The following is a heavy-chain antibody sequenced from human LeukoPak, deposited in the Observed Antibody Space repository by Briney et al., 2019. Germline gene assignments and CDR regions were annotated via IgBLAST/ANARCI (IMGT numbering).Heavy chain of an antibody. CDR3: ATREPREYYFHY. V-gene: IGHV4-59*03. CDR2: IYYSGTT. J-gene: IGHJ4*02. Sequence: SQTLSLSCTVSGGSTSSYYWSWIRQPPEKGQEWVGYIYYSGTTNYNPSLKSRVTISVNTSKNQFSLKLSSVTAADTAVYYCATREPREYYFHYWGQGTPVTVSS. CDR1: GGSTSSYY.